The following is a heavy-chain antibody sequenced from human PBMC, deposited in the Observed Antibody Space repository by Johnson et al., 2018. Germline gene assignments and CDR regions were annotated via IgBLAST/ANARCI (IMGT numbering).Heavy chain of an antibody. D-gene: IGHD1-20*01. CDR1: GFTFSSYA. V-gene: IGHV3-23*01. Sequence: EVQLLESGGGLVQPGGSLRLSCAASGFTFSSYAMSWVRQAPGKGLEWVSAISGSGGSTYYADSVKGRFTISRDNSKNTLYLQMNSLRAEDTAVYYCAKEGNWKLRAYYYYYYMDVWGKGTTVTVSS. CDR2: ISGSGGST. CDR3: AKEGNWKLRAYYYYYYMDV. J-gene: IGHJ6*03.